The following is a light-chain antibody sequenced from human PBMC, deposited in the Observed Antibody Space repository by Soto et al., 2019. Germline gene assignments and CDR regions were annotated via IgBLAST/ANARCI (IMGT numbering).Light chain of an antibody. CDR1: QSISSY. J-gene: IGKJ1*01. CDR3: QQSYSTPQT. V-gene: IGKV1-39*01. Sequence: DIQMTQSPSSLSASVGDRVTITCRASQSISSYLNWYQQKPGKAPKLLIYAASSLQSGVPSRFSGSGSGTDFTLTISSLQPEYFATYYCQQSYSTPQTFGQGT. CDR2: AAS.